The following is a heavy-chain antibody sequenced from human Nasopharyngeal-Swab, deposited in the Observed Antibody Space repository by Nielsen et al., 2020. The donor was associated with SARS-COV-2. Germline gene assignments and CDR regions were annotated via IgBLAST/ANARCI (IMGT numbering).Heavy chain of an antibody. V-gene: IGHV1-2*06. CDR1: GYTFTGYY. CDR2: INPNSGGT. J-gene: IGHJ4*02. Sequence: ASVKVSCKASGYTFTGYYIHWFRQAPGQGLEWVGRINPNSGGTNYGQKFKGRVTVTTSSSTAYMEVTSLRSDDTAVYFCARGPETWRQLWRFDYWGQGTLFTVSS. D-gene: IGHD5-18*01. CDR3: ARGPETWRQLWRFDY.